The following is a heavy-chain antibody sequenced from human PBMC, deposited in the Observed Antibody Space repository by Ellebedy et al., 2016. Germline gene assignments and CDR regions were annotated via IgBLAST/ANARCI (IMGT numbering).Heavy chain of an antibody. CDR3: TRDLGAPIGYYYYYMDV. CDR2: IRSKAYGGTT. J-gene: IGHJ6*03. V-gene: IGHV3-49*03. CDR1: GFTFGDYG. Sequence: GGSLRLSCTASGFTFGDYGMSWFRQAPGKGLAWVGFIRSKAYGGTTEYAASVKGRITISRDDSKSIGYLQVNSLKTEDTAVYYCTRDLGAPIGYYYYYMDVWGKGTTVTVSS. D-gene: IGHD3-16*01.